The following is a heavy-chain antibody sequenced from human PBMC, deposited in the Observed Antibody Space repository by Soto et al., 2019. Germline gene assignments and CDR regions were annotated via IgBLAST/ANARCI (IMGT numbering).Heavy chain of an antibody. CDR2: IYPGDSDT. Sequence: HGESLKISCKGSGYSFTSYWIGWVRQMPGKGLEWMGIIYPGDSDTRYSPSFQGQVTISADKSISTAYLQWSSLKASDTAMYYCARDVSGSYYYYGMDVWGQGTTVTVSS. D-gene: IGHD1-26*01. J-gene: IGHJ6*02. CDR1: GYSFTSYW. V-gene: IGHV5-51*01. CDR3: ARDVSGSYYYYGMDV.